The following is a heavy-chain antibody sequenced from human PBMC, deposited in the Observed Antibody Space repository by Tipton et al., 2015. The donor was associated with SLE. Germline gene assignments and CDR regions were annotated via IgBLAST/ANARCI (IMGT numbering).Heavy chain of an antibody. D-gene: IGHD3-3*01. CDR2: IYYSGST. J-gene: IGHJ6*02. Sequence: TLSLTCTVSGGSISSSSYYWGWIRQPPGKGLEWIGSIYYSGSTNYNPSLKSRVTISVDTSKNQFSLKLSSVTAADTAVYYCARDITILEYYGMDVWGQGTTVTVSS. CDR3: ARDITILEYYGMDV. CDR1: GGSISSSSYY. V-gene: IGHV4-39*07.